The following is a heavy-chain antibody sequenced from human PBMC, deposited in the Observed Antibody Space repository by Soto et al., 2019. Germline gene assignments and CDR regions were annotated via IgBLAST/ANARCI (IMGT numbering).Heavy chain of an antibody. V-gene: IGHV1-69*01. CDR2: IIPIFGTA. CDR1: GGTFSSYA. D-gene: IGHD5-12*01. Sequence: QVQLVQSGAEVKKPGSSVKVSCKASGGTFSSYAISWVRQAPGQGLEWMGGIIPIFGTANYAQKFQGRVTITADESTSTAYMELSSLISEDTAVYYCAIYSGYDSDYYYYGMDVWGQGTTVTVSS. J-gene: IGHJ6*02. CDR3: AIYSGYDSDYYYYGMDV.